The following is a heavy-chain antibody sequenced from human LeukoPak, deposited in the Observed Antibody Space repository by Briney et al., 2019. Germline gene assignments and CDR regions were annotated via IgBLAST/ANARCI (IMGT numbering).Heavy chain of an antibody. CDR1: GGSFSDYY. CDR2: INHSGTT. CDR3: AREESSGYWFVGAFDI. V-gene: IGHV4-34*01. J-gene: IGHJ3*02. Sequence: SETLSLTCAVYGGSFSDYYWSWIRQSPVRGLEWIGEINHSGTTNYNPSLTSRVTILVDPSKNQFSLKLTSVTAADTAVYYCAREESSGYWFVGAFDIWGQGTMVTVSS. D-gene: IGHD3-22*01.